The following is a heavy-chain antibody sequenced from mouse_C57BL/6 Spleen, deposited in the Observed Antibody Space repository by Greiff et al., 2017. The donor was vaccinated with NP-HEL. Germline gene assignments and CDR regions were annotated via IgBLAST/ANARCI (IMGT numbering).Heavy chain of an antibody. J-gene: IGHJ4*01. CDR2: INPNNGGT. CDR1: GYTFTDYN. CDR3: ARGGTTVVAYYYAMDY. Sequence: EVKLVESGPELVKPGASVKIPCKASGYTFTDYNMDWVKQSHGKSLEWIGDINPNNGGTIYNQKFKGKATLTVDKSSSTAYMELRSLTAEDTAVYYCARGGTTVVAYYYAMDYWGQGTSVTVSS. V-gene: IGHV1-18*01. D-gene: IGHD1-1*01.